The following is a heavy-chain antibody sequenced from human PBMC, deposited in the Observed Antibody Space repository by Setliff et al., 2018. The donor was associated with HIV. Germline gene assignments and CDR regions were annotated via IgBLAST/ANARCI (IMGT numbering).Heavy chain of an antibody. V-gene: IGHV3-7*03. J-gene: IGHJ4*02. CDR2: INQDGSVT. D-gene: IGHD1-26*01. CDR3: ARGGTYYVVATFDY. CDR1: GFTFSTYW. Sequence: GGSLRLSCVASGFTFSTYWMSWVRQAPGKGLEFVANINQDGSVTNYVDSVKGRFTISRDNARNLVYLQMSSLRPEDTAFYYCARGGTYYVVATFDYWGQGTLVTVSS.